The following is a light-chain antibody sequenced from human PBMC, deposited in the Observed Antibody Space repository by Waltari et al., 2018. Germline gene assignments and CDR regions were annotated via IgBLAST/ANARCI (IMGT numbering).Light chain of an antibody. CDR3: QHYVSLPAT. V-gene: IGKV3-20*01. CDR1: QSISKY. Sequence: EIVLRQSPDTLSFSPGESATLSCRASQSISKYLAWYQQKPGQAPRLLIYHASSRSTGIPDRFSGSGFGTDFSLTISRLEPEDFAVYYCQHYVSLPATFGQGTKLEIK. J-gene: IGKJ1*01. CDR2: HAS.